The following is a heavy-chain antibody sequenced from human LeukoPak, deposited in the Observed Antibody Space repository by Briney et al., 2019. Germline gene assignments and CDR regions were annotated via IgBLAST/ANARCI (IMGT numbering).Heavy chain of an antibody. CDR2: IRSKANSYAT. V-gene: IGHV3-73*01. Sequence: GGSLRLSCAASGFTFSGSAMHWVRQASGKGLEWVGRIRSKANSYATAYAASVKGRFTISRDDSKNTAYLQMNSLKTEDTAVYYCAKDARIAVAGSLLDYWGQGTLVTVSS. J-gene: IGHJ4*02. CDR3: AKDARIAVAGSLLDY. D-gene: IGHD6-19*01. CDR1: GFTFSGSA.